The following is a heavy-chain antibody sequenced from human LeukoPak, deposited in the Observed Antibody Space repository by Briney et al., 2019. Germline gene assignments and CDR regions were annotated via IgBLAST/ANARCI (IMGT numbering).Heavy chain of an antibody. V-gene: IGHV2-70*17. CDR2: IDWDDDK. D-gene: IGHD2/OR15-2a*01. J-gene: IGHJ4*02. Sequence: SGPTLVNPTQTLTLTCSFSGFSLSTSGMCVSWIRQPPGKALEWLARIDWDDDKFYSTSLKTRLTISKDTSKNQVVLTMTSMEPVDTATYYCARTHSSTYHFDFWGQGTLVTVSS. CDR3: ARTHSSTYHFDF. CDR1: GFSLSTSGMC.